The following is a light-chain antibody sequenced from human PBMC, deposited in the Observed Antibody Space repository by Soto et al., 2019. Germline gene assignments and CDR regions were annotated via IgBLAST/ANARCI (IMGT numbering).Light chain of an antibody. CDR3: QQSYTTLMWT. J-gene: IGKJ1*01. CDR1: QSISTY. V-gene: IGKV1-39*01. Sequence: DIQMTQSPSSLSASVGDRVTITCRASQSISTYLNRYQQKPGKAPRLLIFAATRLQRGVPSRFTGSGSGTDFTLTINSLQPEDFASYYCQQSYTTLMWTFGQGTKVDIK. CDR2: AAT.